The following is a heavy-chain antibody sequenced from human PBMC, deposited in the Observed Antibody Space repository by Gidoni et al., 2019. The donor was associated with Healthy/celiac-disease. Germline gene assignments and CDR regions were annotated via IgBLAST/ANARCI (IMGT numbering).Heavy chain of an antibody. CDR3: AHTRLLWFGELLGSGAFDY. Sequence: QITLKESGPTLVKPTQTLTLTCTFSGFSLSTSGVGVGWIRQPPGKALEWLALIYWDDDKRYSPSLKSRLTITKDTSKNQVVLTMTNMDPVDTATYYCAHTRLLWFGELLGSGAFDYWGQGTLVTVSS. J-gene: IGHJ4*02. D-gene: IGHD3-10*01. CDR2: IYWDDDK. V-gene: IGHV2-5*02. CDR1: GFSLSTSGVG.